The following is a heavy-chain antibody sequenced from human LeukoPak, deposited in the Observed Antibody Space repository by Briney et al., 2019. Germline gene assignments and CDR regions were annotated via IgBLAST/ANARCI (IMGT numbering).Heavy chain of an antibody. V-gene: IGHV4-61*05. Sequence: SETLSLTCTVSGGSISSSSYYWGWIRQPPGKGLEWIGYIYYSGSTNYNPSLKSRVTISVDTSKNQFSLKLTSVTAADTAVYYCARVHSGTVWAFDIWGQGTMVTVSS. CDR2: IYYSGST. J-gene: IGHJ3*02. D-gene: IGHD1-26*01. CDR3: ARVHSGTVWAFDI. CDR1: GGSISSSSYY.